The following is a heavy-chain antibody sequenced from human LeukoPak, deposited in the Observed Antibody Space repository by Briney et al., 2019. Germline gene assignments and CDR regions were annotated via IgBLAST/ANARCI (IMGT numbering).Heavy chain of an antibody. CDR2: INHSGST. Sequence: SETLSLTCAVYGGSFSGYYWSWIRQPPAKGREWIGEINHSGSTNYNPSLKSRVTISVDTSKNQFSLKLSSVTAADTAVYYCARGVKYCSSTSCYRRDFDYWGQGTLVTVSS. J-gene: IGHJ4*02. CDR1: GGSFSGYY. D-gene: IGHD2-2*01. V-gene: IGHV4-34*01. CDR3: ARGVKYCSSTSCYRRDFDY.